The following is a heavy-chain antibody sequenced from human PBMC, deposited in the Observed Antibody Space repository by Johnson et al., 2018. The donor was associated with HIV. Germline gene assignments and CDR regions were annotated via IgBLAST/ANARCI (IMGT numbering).Heavy chain of an antibody. CDR3: ARESRLGPLAHAFDI. J-gene: IGHJ3*02. CDR1: GFTFSSYG. V-gene: IGHV3-30*03. Sequence: QVRRVESGGGVVQPGMSLRLSCAASGFTFSSYGMRWVRQAPGKGLEGLAVLPCNRSHKYCADPVKDRSTSSRDNYKNTLYLHMNSLRAEETAVYYCARESRLGPLAHAFDIWGQGTMVTVSS. CDR2: LPCNRSHK. D-gene: IGHD7-27*01.